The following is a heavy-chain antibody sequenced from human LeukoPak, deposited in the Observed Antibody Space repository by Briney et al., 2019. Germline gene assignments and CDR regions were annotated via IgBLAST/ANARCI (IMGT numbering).Heavy chain of an antibody. V-gene: IGHV3-30*02. J-gene: IGHJ4*02. Sequence: GGSLRLSCATSGFTLSIYGMHWVRQAPGKGLDWVAFIRYDGTSQYYTDSVKGRFTISRDNSMNTMHLQMNSLRVEDTAVYYCAKVGFGWYQIDYWGQGTLVTVSS. CDR2: IRYDGTSQ. CDR3: AKVGFGWYQIDY. D-gene: IGHD6-19*01. CDR1: GFTLSIYG.